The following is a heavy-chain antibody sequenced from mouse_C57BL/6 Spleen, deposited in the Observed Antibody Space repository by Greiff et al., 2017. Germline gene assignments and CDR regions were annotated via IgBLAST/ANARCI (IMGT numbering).Heavy chain of an antibody. Sequence: QVQLQQPGAELVKPGASVKLSCKASGYTFTSYWMQWVKQRPGQGLEWIGEIDPSDSYTNYNQKFKGKATLTVDTSSSTAYMPLSSLTSEDSAVYYCARKGDYYGWFAYWGQGTLVTVSA. D-gene: IGHD1-1*01. CDR2: IDPSDSYT. J-gene: IGHJ3*01. CDR3: ARKGDYYGWFAY. CDR1: GYTFTSYW. V-gene: IGHV1-50*01.